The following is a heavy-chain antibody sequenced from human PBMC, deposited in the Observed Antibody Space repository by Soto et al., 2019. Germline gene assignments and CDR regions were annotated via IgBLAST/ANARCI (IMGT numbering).Heavy chain of an antibody. Sequence: GGSLRLSCAASGFTFNIYGMHWVRQAPDRGLEWVALISYDGSNQYYADSVKGRFTISRDNSKNTLFLQMNSLRADDTAVYYCAKDQASGQGSFDSWGQGTLVTVSS. V-gene: IGHV3-30*18. CDR2: ISYDGSNQ. CDR1: GFTFNIYG. J-gene: IGHJ4*02. CDR3: AKDQASGQGSFDS.